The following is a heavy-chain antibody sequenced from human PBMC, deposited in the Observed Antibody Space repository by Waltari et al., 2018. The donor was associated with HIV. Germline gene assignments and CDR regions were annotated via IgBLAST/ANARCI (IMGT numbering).Heavy chain of an antibody. CDR2: ISYDGSNK. D-gene: IGHD5-12*01. CDR1: GFTFSSYG. Sequence: GRSLRLSCAASGFTFSSYGMHWVRQAPGKGLGWVAVISYDGSNKYYADTVKGRFTISRDNCKNTLYLQMNSLRAEETAVYYCAKDQGYIHSYYSGMDVWGQGTTVTVSS. V-gene: IGHV3-30*18. CDR3: AKDQGYIHSYYSGMDV. J-gene: IGHJ6*02.